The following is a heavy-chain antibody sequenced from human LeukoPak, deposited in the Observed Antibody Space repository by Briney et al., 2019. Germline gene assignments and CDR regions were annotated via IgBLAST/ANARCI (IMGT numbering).Heavy chain of an antibody. Sequence: SVKVSCKASGGTFSSYAISWVRQAPGQGLEWMGGIIPIFGTANYAQKFQGRVTITADESTSTAYMELSSLRSEDTAVYYGARDVAALYYYYYGMDVWGQGITVTVSS. J-gene: IGHJ6*02. CDR2: IIPIFGTA. CDR3: ARDVAALYYYYYGMDV. D-gene: IGHD6-19*01. CDR1: GGTFSSYA. V-gene: IGHV1-69*01.